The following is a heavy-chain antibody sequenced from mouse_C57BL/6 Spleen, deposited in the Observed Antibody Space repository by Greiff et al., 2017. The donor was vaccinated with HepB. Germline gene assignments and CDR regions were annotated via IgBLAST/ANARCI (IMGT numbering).Heavy chain of an antibody. CDR2: INPNNGGT. CDR3: EAVTVWYFDV. J-gene: IGHJ1*03. D-gene: IGHD3-3*01. Sequence: VQLQQSGPELVKPGASVKISCKASGYTFTDYYMNWVKQSHGKSLEWIGDINPNNGGTSYNQKFKGKATLTVDKSSSTAYMELRSLTSEDSSVYYCEAVTVWYFDVWGTGTTVTVSS. CDR1: GYTFTDYY. V-gene: IGHV1-26*01.